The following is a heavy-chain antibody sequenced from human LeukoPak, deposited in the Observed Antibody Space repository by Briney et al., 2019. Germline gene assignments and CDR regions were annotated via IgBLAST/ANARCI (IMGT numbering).Heavy chain of an antibody. Sequence: ASVKVSCKASGYTFTSYGISWVRQAPGQGLEWRGWISAYNGNTNYAQKLQGSVTMTTDTSTSTAYMELRSLRSDDTVVYFCARGSIVEWLSPFDYWGQGTLVTVSS. J-gene: IGHJ4*02. CDR2: ISAYNGNT. CDR3: ARGSIVEWLSPFDY. D-gene: IGHD3-3*01. CDR1: GYTFTSYG. V-gene: IGHV1-18*01.